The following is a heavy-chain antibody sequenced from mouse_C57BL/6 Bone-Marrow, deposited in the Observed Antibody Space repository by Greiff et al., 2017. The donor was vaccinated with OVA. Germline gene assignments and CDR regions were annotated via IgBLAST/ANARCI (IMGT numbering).Heavy chain of an antibody. V-gene: IGHV1-74*01. CDR2: IHPSDSDP. Sequence: QVQLQQPGAELVKPGASVKVSCKASGYTFTSYWMHWVKQRPGQGLEWIGRIHPSDSDPNYNQKFKGKATLTVDKSSSKAYMQLSSLTAEDSSVDYCAISGGNYEDFDYWGQGTTLTVSS. D-gene: IGHD2-1*01. J-gene: IGHJ2*01. CDR1: GYTFTSYW. CDR3: AISGGNYEDFDY.